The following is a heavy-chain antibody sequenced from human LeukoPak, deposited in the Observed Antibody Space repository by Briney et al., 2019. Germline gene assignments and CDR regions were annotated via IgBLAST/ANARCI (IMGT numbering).Heavy chain of an antibody. CDR1: GFTFSNTW. J-gene: IGHJ4*02. D-gene: IGHD4-17*01. V-gene: IGHV3-15*01. Sequence: PGGSLRLSCAASGFTFSNTWMSWVRQAPGKGLEWVGRIKNRTDGGTTDYAAPVTGRFTISRDDSKNTLYLQMNSLNTEDTAVYYCTTLRPPDYGDSYFDFWGQGILVTVSS. CDR3: TTLRPPDYGDSYFDF. CDR2: IKNRTDGGTT.